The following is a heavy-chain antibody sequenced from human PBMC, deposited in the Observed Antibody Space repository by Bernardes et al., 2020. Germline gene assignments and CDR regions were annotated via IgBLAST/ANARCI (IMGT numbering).Heavy chain of an antibody. V-gene: IGHV3-23*01. J-gene: IGHJ3*01. CDR1: GFTFSLYA. D-gene: IGHD5-12*01. CDR2: ISGSGDAT. Sequence: GGSLRLSCAASGFTFSLYAMTWVRQAPGKGLECVSVISGSGDATYYADSVKGRFTVSRDKSQNMLYLQMNSLRAEDTAVYYCAKDRVAAFRAGACDVWGRGTVVTVSS. CDR3: AKDRVAAFRAGACDV.